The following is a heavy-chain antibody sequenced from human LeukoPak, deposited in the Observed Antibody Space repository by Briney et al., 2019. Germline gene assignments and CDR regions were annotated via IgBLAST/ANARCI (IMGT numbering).Heavy chain of an antibody. D-gene: IGHD5-24*01. Sequence: GGSLRLSCAASRFTFSSYWMHWVRQAPGKGLVWVSRINTDGSSTDYADSVKGRFTISRDNAKNTLYLQMNSLRAEDTAVYYCARGVAAYNYWFDFWGQGTLVTVSS. CDR1: RFTFSSYW. CDR3: ARGVAAYNYWFDF. V-gene: IGHV3-74*01. J-gene: IGHJ4*02. CDR2: INTDGSST.